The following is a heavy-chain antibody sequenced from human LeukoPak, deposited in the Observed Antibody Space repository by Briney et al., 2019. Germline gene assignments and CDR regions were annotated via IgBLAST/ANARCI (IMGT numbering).Heavy chain of an antibody. CDR3: AKGKVNHLGALDY. CDR1: GFTFSSYA. D-gene: IGHD1-26*01. CDR2: IGESGGGSYSGGGT. J-gene: IGHJ4*02. Sequence: PGGSLRLSCAASGFTFSSYAMTWVRQIPGKGLEWVSTIGESGGGSYSGGGTYYGDSVKGRFIISKDGSTKTLFLQMDRLRADDTGIYYCAKGKVNHLGALDYWGQGALVTVSS. V-gene: IGHV3-23*01.